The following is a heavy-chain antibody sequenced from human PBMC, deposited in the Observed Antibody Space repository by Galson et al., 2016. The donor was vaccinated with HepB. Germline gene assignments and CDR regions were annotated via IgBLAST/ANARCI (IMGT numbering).Heavy chain of an antibody. D-gene: IGHD1-26*01. Sequence: SLRLSCAASGFTFSNYGMHWVRQAPGKGLEWVSAISGSGDRTYYTDSVKGRFTISRDNSKNTLYLQMSSLRAEDTAVYYCTKEGLKSYAQLWGQGTLVTVSS. V-gene: IGHV3-23*01. CDR1: GFTFSNYG. CDR2: ISGSGDRT. CDR3: TKEGLKSYAQL. J-gene: IGHJ4*02.